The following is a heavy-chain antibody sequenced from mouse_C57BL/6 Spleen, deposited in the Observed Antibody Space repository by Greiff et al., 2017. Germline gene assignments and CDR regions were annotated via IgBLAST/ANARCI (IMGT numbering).Heavy chain of an antibody. J-gene: IGHJ4*01. V-gene: IGHV5-17*01. CDR1: GFTFSDYG. D-gene: IGHD2-3*01. Sequence: EVQLVESGGGLVKPGGSLKLSCAASGFTFSDYGMHWVRQAPEQGLEWVAYISSGSSTIYYADTVKGRFTISRDNAKNTLFLQMTSLRSEDTAMYYCALDGTEAMDYWGQGTSVTVSS. CDR3: ALDGTEAMDY. CDR2: ISSGSSTI.